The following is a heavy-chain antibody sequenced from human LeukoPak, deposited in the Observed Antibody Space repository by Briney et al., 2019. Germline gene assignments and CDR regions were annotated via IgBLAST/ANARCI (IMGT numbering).Heavy chain of an antibody. CDR3: ARDGGLGLDYFDY. J-gene: IGHJ4*02. CDR1: GYSVSSNSAA. CDR2: TYYRSKWFN. Sequence: SQTVSLTCAISGYSVSSNSAAWNWVRQSPSRGLEWLGRTYYRSKWFNDYSISVKSRITVNPDTSKNQFSLQLTSVTPEDTAVYYCARDGGLGLDYFDYWGQGTLVTVSS. V-gene: IGHV6-1*01. D-gene: IGHD3-16*01.